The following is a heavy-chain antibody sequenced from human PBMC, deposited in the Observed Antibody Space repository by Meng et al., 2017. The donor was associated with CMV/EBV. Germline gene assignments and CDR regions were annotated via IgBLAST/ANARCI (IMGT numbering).Heavy chain of an antibody. CDR1: GFSLSNARMG. CDR2: IFSNDEK. D-gene: IGHD6-6*01. V-gene: IGHV2-26*01. J-gene: IGHJ6*02. Sequence: SGPTLVKPTETLTLTCTVSGFSLSNARMGVSWIRQPPGKALEWLAHIFSNDEKSYSTYLKSRLTISKDTSKSQVVLTMTNMDPVDTATYYCAREYSSSSGYYYYGMDVWGQGTTVTVSS. CDR3: AREYSSSSGYYYYGMDV.